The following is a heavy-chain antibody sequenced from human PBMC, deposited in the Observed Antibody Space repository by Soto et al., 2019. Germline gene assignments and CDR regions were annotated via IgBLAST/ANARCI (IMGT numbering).Heavy chain of an antibody. D-gene: IGHD3-10*01. CDR3: SRDRSITMVRVVITQTNWFDP. Sequence: SVKVSCKALGNTFTYRYLHWVRQAPGQALEWMGRIIPFIGVVHYAQKLQGRVTITADKSTSTAYIELSSLRSEDTAVYYCSRDRSITMVRVVITQTNWFDPWGQGTLVTVSS. J-gene: IGHJ5*02. CDR1: GNTFTYRY. CDR2: IIPFIGVV. V-gene: IGHV1-69*04.